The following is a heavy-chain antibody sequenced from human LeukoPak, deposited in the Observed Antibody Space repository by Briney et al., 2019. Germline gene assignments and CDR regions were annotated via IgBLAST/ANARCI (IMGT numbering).Heavy chain of an antibody. V-gene: IGHV1-69*10. CDR2: FIPILGTA. D-gene: IGHD3-3*01. CDR3: AAIPVFGVVLHQEPV. CDR1: GYTFTCYY. J-gene: IGHJ6*04. Sequence: SVKVSCKASGYTFTCYYMHWVRQAPGQGLEWMGVFIPILGTANSTQKFHDRLTITADRSTNTAYMELSSLRSEDTAVYFCAAIPVFGVVLHQEPVWGKGTTVTVSS.